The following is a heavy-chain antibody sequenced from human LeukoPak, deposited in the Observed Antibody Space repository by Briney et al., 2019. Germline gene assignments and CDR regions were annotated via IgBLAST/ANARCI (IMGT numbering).Heavy chain of an antibody. J-gene: IGHJ4*02. V-gene: IGHV3-23*01. CDR1: GFTFSSYA. Sequence: PGGSVRLSCAASGFTFSSYAMNWVRQAPGKGLEWVSPISSKGGDTYYADSVKGRFTISRDNSKNTLYLQMNSLRAEDTAVFYCAKHSSDLYSFDSWGQGTLVTVSS. CDR2: ISSKGGDT. D-gene: IGHD6-19*01. CDR3: AKHSSDLYSFDS.